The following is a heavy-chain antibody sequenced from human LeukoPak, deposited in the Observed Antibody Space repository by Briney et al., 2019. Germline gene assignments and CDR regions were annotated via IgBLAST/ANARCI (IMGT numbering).Heavy chain of an antibody. CDR2: INHSGST. Sequence: SETLSLTCPVYGGSFSGYYWSWIRQPPGKGLEWIGEINHSGSTNYNPSLKSRVTISVDTSKNQFSLKLSSVTAADTAVYYCAREGQLASPFRGGRRNWFDPWGQGTLVTVSS. CDR3: AREGQLASPFRGGRRNWFDP. V-gene: IGHV4-34*01. D-gene: IGHD6-6*01. J-gene: IGHJ5*02. CDR1: GGSFSGYY.